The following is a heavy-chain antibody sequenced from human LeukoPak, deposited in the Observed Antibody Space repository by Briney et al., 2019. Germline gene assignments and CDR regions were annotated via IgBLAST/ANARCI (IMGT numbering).Heavy chain of an antibody. Sequence: GGSLRLSCAASGFTFSSYWMNWVRQAPGKGLVWVSRFDTDGSSTTYADSVKGRFTISRDNAKNTLYLQMNSLRAEDTAVYYCAREGYCTNGVCYKDYWGQGTLVTVSS. V-gene: IGHV3-74*01. CDR2: FDTDGSST. CDR1: GFTFSSYW. D-gene: IGHD2-8*01. CDR3: AREGYCTNGVCYKDY. J-gene: IGHJ4*02.